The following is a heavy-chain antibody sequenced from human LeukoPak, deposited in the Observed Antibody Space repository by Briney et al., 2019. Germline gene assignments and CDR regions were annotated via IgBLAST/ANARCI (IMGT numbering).Heavy chain of an antibody. CDR3: AGDRSDYCWGSYRYGRDTRFDY. CDR2: IYTSGST. CDR1: GGSISSSSFY. Sequence: SETLSLTCTVSGGSISSSSFYWGWLPQPPGTGLEWLGRIYTSGSTNYNPSLKSRVTRSVDTSKNQFSLKLSSGTAADTAVYYCAGDRSDYCWGSYRYGRDTRFDYWGQGTLVTVSS. J-gene: IGHJ4*02. D-gene: IGHD3-16*02. V-gene: IGHV4-39*07.